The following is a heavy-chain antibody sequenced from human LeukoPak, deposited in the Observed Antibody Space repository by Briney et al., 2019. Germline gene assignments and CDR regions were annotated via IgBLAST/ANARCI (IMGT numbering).Heavy chain of an antibody. CDR1: GGSISSYY. V-gene: IGHV4-59*12. CDR3: ARDHVAEGGSFSDY. Sequence: SETLSLTCTVSGGSISSYYWSWIRQPPGKGLEWIGYIYYSGSTNYNPSLKSRVTISVDTSKNQFSLKLSSVTAADTAVYYCARDHVAEGGSFSDYWGQGTLVTVSS. J-gene: IGHJ4*02. D-gene: IGHD3-10*01. CDR2: IYYSGST.